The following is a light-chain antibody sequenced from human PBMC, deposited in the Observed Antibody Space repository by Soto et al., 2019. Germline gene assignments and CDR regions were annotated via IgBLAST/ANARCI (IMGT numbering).Light chain of an antibody. CDR2: GNS. CDR1: SSNIGAGYD. V-gene: IGLV1-40*01. J-gene: IGLJ3*02. Sequence: QSVLTQPPSVSGAPGQRVTISCTGSSSNIGAGYDVHWYQQLPGTAPKLLIYGNSNRPSGVPDRFSGSKPGTSASLAITGLQAEDEADYYCQSYDSSLSDLFGGGTKLTVL. CDR3: QSYDSSLSDL.